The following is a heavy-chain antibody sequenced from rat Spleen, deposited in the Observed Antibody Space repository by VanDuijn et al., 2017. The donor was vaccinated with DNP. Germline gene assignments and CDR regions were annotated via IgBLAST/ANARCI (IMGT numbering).Heavy chain of an antibody. CDR3: ATRGNYGGYDF. J-gene: IGHJ2*01. D-gene: IGHD1-11*01. CDR1: GFTFSDYN. Sequence: EVQLVESGGGLVQPGRSLKLSCAASGFTFSDYNMAWVRQAPKKGLEWVATIIYDGSSTYYGDSVKGRFTISRDNAKTTLYLQMDSLRSEDTATYYCATRGNYGGYDFWGQGVMVTVSS. V-gene: IGHV5-7*01. CDR2: IIYDGSST.